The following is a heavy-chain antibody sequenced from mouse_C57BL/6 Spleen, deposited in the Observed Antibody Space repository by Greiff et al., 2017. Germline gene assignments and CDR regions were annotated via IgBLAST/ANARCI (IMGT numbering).Heavy chain of an antibody. Sequence: VQLQQSGAELVRPGTSVKVSCKASGYAFTNYLIEWVKQRPGQGLEWIGVINPGSGGTNYNEKFKGKATLTADKSSSTAYRQLSSLTSEDSAVYFCARSGDFYFDYWGQGTTLTVSS. CDR3: ARSGDFYFDY. CDR1: GYAFTNYL. J-gene: IGHJ2*01. CDR2: INPGSGGT. V-gene: IGHV1-54*01.